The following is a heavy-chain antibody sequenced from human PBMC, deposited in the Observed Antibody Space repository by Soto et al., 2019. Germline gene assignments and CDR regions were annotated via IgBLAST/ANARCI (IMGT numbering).Heavy chain of an antibody. Sequence: VQLQQWGAGLLKPSETLSLTCAVYGGSFSDYYWSWIRQPPGKGLEWIGEIDHTGSTNYNPSLKSRVTISLDTSNNQFSLKLSSVTAADTAVYYCARVRPRYGVDVWGQGTTLTVSS. V-gene: IGHV4-34*01. J-gene: IGHJ6*02. CDR2: IDHTGST. CDR3: ARVRPRYGVDV. CDR1: GGSFSDYY.